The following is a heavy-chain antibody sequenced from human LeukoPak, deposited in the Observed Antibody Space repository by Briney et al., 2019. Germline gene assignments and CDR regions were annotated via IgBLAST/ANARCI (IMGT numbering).Heavy chain of an antibody. CDR2: IKQDGSEK. D-gene: IGHD6-6*01. J-gene: IGHJ5*02. V-gene: IGHV3-7*01. CDR1: GFTFSSYW. CDR3: ARDIGLRKAAPPGWFDP. Sequence: GGSLRLSCAASGFTFSSYWMSWVRQAPGKGLEWVASIKQDGSEKYCVDSVKGRFTISRDNANNSLYLQMNSLRADDTAVYYCARDIGLRKAAPPGWFDPWGQGARVTVSS.